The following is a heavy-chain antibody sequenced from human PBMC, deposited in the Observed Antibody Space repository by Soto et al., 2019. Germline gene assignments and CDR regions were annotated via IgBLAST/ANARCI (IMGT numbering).Heavy chain of an antibody. V-gene: IGHV3-48*01. CDR3: ARDGSAWAYYFAS. D-gene: IGHD2-15*01. CDR1: GFTFSDYS. CDR2: ISSDSSTI. Sequence: EVQLVESGGGLVQPGGSLRLSCAASGFTFSDYSMNWVRQAPGKGLDLVSYISSDSSTIYYADPVKGRFTISSDNGCNSLYRQMISLRAEDTAVYYCARDGSAWAYYFASWGQGTLVTVAA. J-gene: IGHJ4*02.